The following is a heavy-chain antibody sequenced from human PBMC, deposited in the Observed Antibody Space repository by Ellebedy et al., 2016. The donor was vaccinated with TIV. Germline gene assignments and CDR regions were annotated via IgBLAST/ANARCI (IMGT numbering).Heavy chain of an antibody. Sequence: GESLKISCAVSGLTVTSDNMAWVRQAPGKGLEWVSAIYTGDSTNYADSVKGRFTISRDISKNTLYLQMNSLIAEDTAVYYSARLADYWGQGTLVTVSS. V-gene: IGHV3-66*01. CDR3: ARLADY. J-gene: IGHJ4*02. CDR2: IYTGDST. CDR1: GLTVTSDN.